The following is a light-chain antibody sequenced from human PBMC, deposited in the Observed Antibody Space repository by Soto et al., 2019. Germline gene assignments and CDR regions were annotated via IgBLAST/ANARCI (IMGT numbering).Light chain of an antibody. CDR3: QQYHNLWT. CDR1: QSVGSNY. J-gene: IGKJ1*01. Sequence: EIVLTQSPGTLSLSPGERATLSCRASQSVGSNYLAWYQQKPGQAPRILIFGASSRATGIPDRFSGSGSGTDFTLTISSLQSEDFALYYCQQYHNLWTFGQGTKVEIK. V-gene: IGKV3-20*01. CDR2: GAS.